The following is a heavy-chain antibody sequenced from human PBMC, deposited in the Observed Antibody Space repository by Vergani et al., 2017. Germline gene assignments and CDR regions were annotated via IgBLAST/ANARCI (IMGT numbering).Heavy chain of an antibody. CDR1: GFTFSSYA. CDR2: ISGSGTT. D-gene: IGHD2-2*03. Sequence: EVQLLQSGGGVIQPGGSVRLSCAASGFTFSSYAMSWVRQAPGKGLEWVSTISGSGTTYYADSVKGRFTISRDNSKNTLYLQMNSLRAEDTAVYYCAKAPGYCSTTSCYSWGYFDLWGRGTLVTVSS. V-gene: IGHV3-23*01. CDR3: AKAPGYCSTTSCYSWGYFDL. J-gene: IGHJ2*01.